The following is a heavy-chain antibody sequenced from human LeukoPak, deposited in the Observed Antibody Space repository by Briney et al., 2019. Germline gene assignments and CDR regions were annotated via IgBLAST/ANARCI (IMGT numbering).Heavy chain of an antibody. V-gene: IGHV1-69*13. CDR3: ARGGSYLTYFDY. Sequence: SVKVSCKASGGTFSSYAISWVRQAPGQGLEWMGGIIPIFGTANYAQKFQGRVTITADESTSTAYMELSSLRSEDTAVYYCARGGSYLTYFDYWGQGTWSPSPQ. J-gene: IGHJ4*02. CDR1: GGTFSSYA. D-gene: IGHD1-26*01. CDR2: IIPIFGTA.